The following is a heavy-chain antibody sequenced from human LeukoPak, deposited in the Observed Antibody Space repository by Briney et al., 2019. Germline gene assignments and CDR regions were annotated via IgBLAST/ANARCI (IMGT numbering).Heavy chain of an antibody. CDR2: IYYSGST. Sequence: SETLSLTCTVSGGSISSYYWSWIRQPPGKGLEWIGYIYYSGSTNYNPSLKSRVTMLVDTSKNQFSLKLSSVTAADTAVYYCARYRTPIAAAGSRYAFDIWGQGTMVTVSS. V-gene: IGHV4-59*01. J-gene: IGHJ3*02. D-gene: IGHD6-13*01. CDR1: GGSISSYY. CDR3: ARYRTPIAAAGSRYAFDI.